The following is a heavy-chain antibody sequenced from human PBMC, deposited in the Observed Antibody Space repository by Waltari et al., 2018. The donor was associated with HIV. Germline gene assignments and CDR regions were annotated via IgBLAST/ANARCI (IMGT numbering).Heavy chain of an antibody. D-gene: IGHD5-12*01. CDR2: INPDGGEK. J-gene: IGHJ4*02. Sequence: EVQLVESGGGLVQPGGSLRLSCEASGFNFNNYWMGWARQAVGRGLEWVANINPDGGEKHYVDSVKGRFTVSRDNAENSLFLQMKGLRDEDTAVYFCARQYKYEKSGYRPLDYWGQGTLVTVSS. CDR1: GFNFNNYW. CDR3: ARQYKYEKSGYRPLDY. V-gene: IGHV3-7*01.